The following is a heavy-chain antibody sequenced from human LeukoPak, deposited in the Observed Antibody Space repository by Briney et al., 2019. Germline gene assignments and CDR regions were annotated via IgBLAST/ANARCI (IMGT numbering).Heavy chain of an antibody. J-gene: IGHJ6*02. CDR3: ARRGLLRYFDWLPTRYYYYGMDV. V-gene: IGHV1-8*01. Sequence: AGSVRVSCRACGYTFTSYDINWVRQAPGQGLEWMGWMNPNSGNTGYAQKFQGRVTMTRKTSISTAYMELSRLRAEETAVYYGARRGLLRYFDWLPTRYYYYGMDVWGQGTTVTVSS. CDR1: GYTFTSYD. D-gene: IGHD3-9*01. CDR2: MNPNSGNT.